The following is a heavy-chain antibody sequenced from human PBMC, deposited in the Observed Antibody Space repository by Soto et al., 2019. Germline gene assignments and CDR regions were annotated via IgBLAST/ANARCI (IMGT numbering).Heavy chain of an antibody. CDR1: GYSFTSYW. Sequence: PEESLKISCKGSGYSFTSYWITWVRQMPGKGLEWMGWIDPSDSYTSYSPSFQGHVTISADKSISTAYLQWSSLKASDTAMYYCARHSGPYSSSSPVGYWGQGTLVTVSS. CDR2: IDPSDSYT. D-gene: IGHD6-6*01. CDR3: ARHSGPYSSSSPVGY. V-gene: IGHV5-10-1*01. J-gene: IGHJ4*02.